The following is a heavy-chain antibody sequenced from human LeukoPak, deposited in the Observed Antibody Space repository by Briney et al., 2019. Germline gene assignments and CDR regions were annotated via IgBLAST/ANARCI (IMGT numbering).Heavy chain of an antibody. V-gene: IGHV3-23*01. D-gene: IGHD4-23*01. J-gene: IGHJ4*02. CDR1: GFTFSSYA. CDR3: ARRDYGGNSGFDY. Sequence: GGSLRLSCAASGFTFSSYAMSWVRQAPGKGLEWVSAISGSGGSTYYADSVKGRFTISRDNSKNTLYLQMNSLRDEDTAVYYCARRDYGGNSGFDYWGQGTLVTVSS. CDR2: ISGSGGST.